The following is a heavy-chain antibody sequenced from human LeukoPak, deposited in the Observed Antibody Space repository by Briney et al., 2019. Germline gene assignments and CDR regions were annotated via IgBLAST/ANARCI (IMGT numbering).Heavy chain of an antibody. CDR1: GFTVSSNY. CDR2: IYSGGST. Sequence: GGSLRLSCSASGFTVSSNYMSWVRQAPGKGLEWVSVIYSGGSTYYADSVKGRFTISRDNSNNTLYLQMNSLRAEDTAVYYCASTKMTTVTTGFDYWGQGTLVTVSS. CDR3: ASTKMTTVTTGFDY. J-gene: IGHJ4*02. D-gene: IGHD4-17*01. V-gene: IGHV3-66*02.